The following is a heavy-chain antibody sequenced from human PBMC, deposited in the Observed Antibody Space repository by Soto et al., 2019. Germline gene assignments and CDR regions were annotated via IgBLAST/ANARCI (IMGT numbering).Heavy chain of an antibody. Sequence: QVQLQESGPGLVKPSETLSLTCIVSGGSISNYYWSWIRQPPGKGLEWIGHIYYSGSTNYNPSLTSRVAXXVXTXXNQFSLKLSSVTAADTAVYYCARHRYSYGVYYFDYWGQGTLVTVSS. CDR2: IYYSGST. D-gene: IGHD5-18*01. CDR1: GGSISNYY. V-gene: IGHV4-59*08. CDR3: ARHRYSYGVYYFDY. J-gene: IGHJ4*02.